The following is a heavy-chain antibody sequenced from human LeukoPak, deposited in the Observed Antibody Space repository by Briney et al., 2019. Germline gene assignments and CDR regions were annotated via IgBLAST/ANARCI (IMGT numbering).Heavy chain of an antibody. Sequence: SETLSLTCTVSGGSISSYYWSWIRQPPGKGLEWIGYIYYSGSTNYNPSLKSRVTISVDTSKNQFSLKLSSVTAADTAVYYCARGYTTADYWGQGTLVTVSS. CDR1: GGSISSYY. CDR3: ARGYTTADY. V-gene: IGHV4-59*01. CDR2: IYYSGST. D-gene: IGHD4-11*01. J-gene: IGHJ4*02.